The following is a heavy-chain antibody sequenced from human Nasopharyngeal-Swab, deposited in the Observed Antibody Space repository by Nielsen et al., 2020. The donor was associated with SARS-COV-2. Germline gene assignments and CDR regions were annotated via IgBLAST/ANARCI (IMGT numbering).Heavy chain of an antibody. CDR2: ISNDGSNK. D-gene: IGHD2/OR15-2a*01. Sequence: GESLKISCAASGFTFSTYAMHWVRQAPGKGLEWVTLISNDGSNKYYGDSVKGRFTISRDNSKNTLYLQMNSLRAEDTAVYYCAKHPIRIYYYYMDVWGKGTTVTVSS. CDR3: AKHPIRIYYYYMDV. V-gene: IGHV3-30*18. J-gene: IGHJ6*03. CDR1: GFTFSTYA.